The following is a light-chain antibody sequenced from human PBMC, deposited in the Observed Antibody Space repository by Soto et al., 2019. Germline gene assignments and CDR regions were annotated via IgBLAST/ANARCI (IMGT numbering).Light chain of an antibody. CDR2: EVS. Sequence: QSALTQPASVSGSPGQSITISCTGTSGDVGSHNYVSWYQHHPGKAPKLMIYEVSNRPSGVSTRFSGSKSGNTASLTITGLQPEDEASYYCTSYTITHIPVIFGGGTQLTVL. J-gene: IGLJ2*01. CDR1: SGDVGSHNY. V-gene: IGLV2-14*01. CDR3: TSYTITHIPVI.